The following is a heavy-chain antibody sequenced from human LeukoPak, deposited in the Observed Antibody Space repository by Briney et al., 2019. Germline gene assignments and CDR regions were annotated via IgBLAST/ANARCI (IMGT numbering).Heavy chain of an antibody. D-gene: IGHD6-19*01. CDR3: ARHRAIAGPFDL. V-gene: IGHV4-59*08. CDR1: GGSISNYY. Sequence: SETLSLTCTVFGGSISNYYWSCFRQPPGQGVVWIGQISYRGNTKYNPALKSRVRISVDTSNNRISVNLSSVTAADTAFYYCARHRAIAGPFDLWGQGTLVTVSS. J-gene: IGHJ4*02. CDR2: ISYRGNT.